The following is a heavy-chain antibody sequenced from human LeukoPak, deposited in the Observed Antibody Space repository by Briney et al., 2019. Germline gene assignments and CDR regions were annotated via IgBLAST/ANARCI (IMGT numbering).Heavy chain of an antibody. D-gene: IGHD5-18*01. CDR3: ARDRMVTSYYYYGMDV. J-gene: IGHJ6*02. Sequence: GGSLRLSCAASGFTFSDYYMSWLRQAPGKGLEWVSYISSSGSTIYYADSVKGRFTISRDNAKNSLYLQMNSLRAEDTAVYYCARDRMVTSYYYYGMDVWGQGTTVTVSS. CDR2: ISSSGSTI. CDR1: GFTFSDYY. V-gene: IGHV3-11*01.